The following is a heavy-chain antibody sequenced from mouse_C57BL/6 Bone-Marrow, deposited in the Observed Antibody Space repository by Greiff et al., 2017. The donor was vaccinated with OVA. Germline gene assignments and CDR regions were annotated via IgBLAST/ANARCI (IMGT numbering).Heavy chain of an antibody. CDR3: ASAVFAY. CDR2: IDPSDSYT. CDR1: GYTFTSYW. Sequence: QVQLQQSGAELVKPGASVKLSCKASGYTFTSYWMQWVKQRPGQGLEWIGEIDPSDSYTNYNQKFKGKATLTVDTSSSTAYMQLSSLTSEDSAVYYCASAVFAYWGQATLVTVSA. V-gene: IGHV1-50*01. J-gene: IGHJ3*01.